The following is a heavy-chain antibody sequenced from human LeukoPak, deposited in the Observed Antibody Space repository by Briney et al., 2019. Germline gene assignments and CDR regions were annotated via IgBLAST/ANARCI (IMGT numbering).Heavy chain of an antibody. V-gene: IGHV3-21*01. D-gene: IGHD5-18*01. CDR1: GFTFSSYS. J-gene: IGHJ4*02. CDR2: ISSNSSYI. Sequence: GGSLRLSCAASGFTFSSYSMNWVRQAPGKGLEWVSSISSNSSYIYYADSVKGRFTISRDNAKNSLYLQMNSLRAEDTAVYYCARVAGYSYGYLDYWGQGTLVTVSS. CDR3: ARVAGYSYGYLDY.